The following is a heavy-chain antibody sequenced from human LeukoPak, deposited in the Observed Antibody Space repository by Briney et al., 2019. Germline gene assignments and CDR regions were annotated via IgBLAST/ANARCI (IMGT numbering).Heavy chain of an antibody. CDR3: TRGSSTVSAGYN. CDR1: GFTANRDY. V-gene: IGHV3-53*01. CDR2: VYTDGRT. J-gene: IGHJ4*02. D-gene: IGHD1-1*01. Sequence: PGESLRLSCAASGFTANRDYMSWVRQSPGKGLEWVSVVYTDGRTFYADSVKGRFTISRDDFKNTVFLQMNSLRAEDTAIYFCTRGSSTVSAGYNWGRGTVVIVSS.